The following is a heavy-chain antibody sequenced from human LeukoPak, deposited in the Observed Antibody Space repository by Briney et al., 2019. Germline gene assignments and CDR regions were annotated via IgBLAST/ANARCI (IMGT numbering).Heavy chain of an antibody. CDR2: ISGTGGAT. V-gene: IGHV3-23*01. CDR1: GFSFGNYA. J-gene: IGHJ5*01. CDR3: VKDPRDTYGTNWFVS. D-gene: IGHD2-21*01. Sequence: GGSLRLSCVASGFSFGNYAMSWVRKAPGKGLQWVSQISGTGGATWYAGFARDRFTISRDNSKKTLYLQMSGLRVEDTAMYYCVKDPRDTYGTNWFVSWGQGTLLIVSS.